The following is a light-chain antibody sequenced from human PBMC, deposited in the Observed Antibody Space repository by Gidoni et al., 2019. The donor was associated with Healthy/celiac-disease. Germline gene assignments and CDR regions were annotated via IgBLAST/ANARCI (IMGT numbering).Light chain of an antibody. Sequence: DIQMTQSPSSLSASVGDRVTITCQASQDISNYLNWYQQKPGKAPKLLIYDASNLETGVPSRFSGSGSGTDFTFTISILQPEDIATYYCQQSGLTFGGGTKVEIK. CDR2: DAS. CDR3: QQSGLT. CDR1: QDISNY. V-gene: IGKV1-33*01. J-gene: IGKJ4*01.